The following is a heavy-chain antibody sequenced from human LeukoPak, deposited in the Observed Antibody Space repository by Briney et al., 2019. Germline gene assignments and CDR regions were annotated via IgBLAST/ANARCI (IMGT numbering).Heavy chain of an antibody. J-gene: IGHJ5*02. CDR2: INHNGNVN. CDR1: GFTFSSYW. Sequence: GGSLRLSCAASGFTFSSYWMNWARQAPGKGLEWVASINHNGNVNYYVDSVKGRFTISRDNTKNSLYLQMNSLRAEDTAVYYCARDWMVRGVEGFVDPWGQGTLVTVSS. D-gene: IGHD3-10*01. CDR3: ARDWMVRGVEGFVDP. V-gene: IGHV3-7*01.